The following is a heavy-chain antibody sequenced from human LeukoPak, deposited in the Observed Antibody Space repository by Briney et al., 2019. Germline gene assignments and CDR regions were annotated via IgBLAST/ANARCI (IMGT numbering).Heavy chain of an antibody. V-gene: IGHV4-59*01. CDR3: AREDNSGWFDF. CDR1: GGSISSYY. CDR2: ISYSGST. J-gene: IGHJ4*02. Sequence: SETLSLTCTVSGGSISSYYWSWIRQPPGKGLEWIGYISYSGSTDYNPSLTSRVTISIDTSKNQFSLILTSVTAADTAVYYCAREDNSGWFDFWGQGTLVTVSS. D-gene: IGHD6-19*01.